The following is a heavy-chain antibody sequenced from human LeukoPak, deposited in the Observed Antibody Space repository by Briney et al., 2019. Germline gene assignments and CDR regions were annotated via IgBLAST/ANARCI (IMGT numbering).Heavy chain of an antibody. V-gene: IGHV4-39*07. CDR2: IYYSGST. J-gene: IGHJ3*02. Sequence: MTSETLSLTCTVSGGSISSSSYYWGWLRQPPGKGLEWIGSIYYSGSTYYNPSLKSRVTISVDTSKNQFSLKLSSVTAADTAVYYCARVRVGDPPRGYAFDIWGQGTMVTVSS. CDR3: ARVRVGDPPRGYAFDI. CDR1: GGSISSSSYY. D-gene: IGHD1-26*01.